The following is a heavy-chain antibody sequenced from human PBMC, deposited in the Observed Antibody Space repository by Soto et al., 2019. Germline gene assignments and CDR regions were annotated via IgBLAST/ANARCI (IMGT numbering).Heavy chain of an antibody. V-gene: IGHV4-61*01. CDR3: ARDLWGPEPGTRDY. CDR1: GGSVSSGSYY. D-gene: IGHD1-1*01. J-gene: IGHJ4*02. Sequence: PSETLSLTCTVSGGSVSSGSYYWSWIRQPPGKGLEWIGYIYYSGSTNYNPSLNSRVTISVDTSKNQFSLKLSSVTAVVTAVYYCARDLWGPEPGTRDYWGQGTLVTVSS. CDR2: IYYSGST.